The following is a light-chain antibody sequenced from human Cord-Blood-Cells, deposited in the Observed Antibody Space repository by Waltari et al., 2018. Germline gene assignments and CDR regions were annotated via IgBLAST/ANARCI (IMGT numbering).Light chain of an antibody. Sequence: QSALTQPRSVSGSPGQSITISCTGTSSDVGGYNYVSWYQQHPGKAPKLMIYEVSKRPSRSPVRFPGSESGNTDTPTMSGLQAEDEAEYYCCSYACSYTINVVFGGGTKLTVL. CDR2: EVS. V-gene: IGLV2-11*01. CDR3: CSYACSYTINVV. CDR1: SSDVGGYNY. J-gene: IGLJ2*01.